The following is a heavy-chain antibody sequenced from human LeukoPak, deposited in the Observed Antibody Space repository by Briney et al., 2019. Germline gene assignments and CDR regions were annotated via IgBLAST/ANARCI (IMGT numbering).Heavy chain of an antibody. V-gene: IGHV3-23*01. J-gene: IGHJ4*02. CDR3: ALAGYSSSWYAY. CDR2: ISGSGGST. D-gene: IGHD6-13*01. CDR1: GFTFSSYA. Sequence: GGSLRLSCAASGFTFSSYAMSWVRQAPGKGLEWVSAISGSGGSTYYADSVKGRFTISRDNSKNTLYLQMNSLRAEDTAVYFCALAGYSSSWYAYWGQGTLVTVSS.